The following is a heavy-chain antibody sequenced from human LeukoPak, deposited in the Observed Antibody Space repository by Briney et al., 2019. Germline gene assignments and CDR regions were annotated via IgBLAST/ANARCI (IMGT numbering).Heavy chain of an antibody. CDR2: ISAYNGNT. J-gene: IGHJ4*02. CDR3: ASRSKYSSSWLDFDY. V-gene: IGHV1-18*01. Sequence: GASVKVSCKASGYTFTRYGITWVRQAPGQGPEWMGWISAYNGNTKYAQKLQGRVTMTTDTSTSTAYMELRSLRSEDTAVYYCASRSKYSSSWLDFDYWGQGTLVTVSS. CDR1: GYTFTRYG. D-gene: IGHD6-13*01.